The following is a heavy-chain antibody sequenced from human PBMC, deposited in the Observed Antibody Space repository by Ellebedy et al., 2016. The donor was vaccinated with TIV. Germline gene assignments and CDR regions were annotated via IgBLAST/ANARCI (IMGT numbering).Heavy chain of an antibody. CDR2: VSFDGGIK. V-gene: IGHV3-30*04. D-gene: IGHD3-3*01. CDR1: GFTFSRYA. J-gene: IGHJ4*02. Sequence: GGSLRLXXAASGFTFSRYAIHWVRQAPGKGLEWGATVSFDGGIKYYADSVKGRFTISRDNSKNTLYLQMNSLRAEDTAVYYCAKFSDKYRVDFWSGYGYWGQGTLVTVSS. CDR3: AKFSDKYRVDFWSGYGY.